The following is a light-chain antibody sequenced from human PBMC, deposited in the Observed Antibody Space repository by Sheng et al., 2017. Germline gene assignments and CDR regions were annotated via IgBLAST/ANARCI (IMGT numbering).Light chain of an antibody. V-gene: IGLV3-21*02. CDR3: QVWARSGDRVI. Sequence: SYVLTQPPSLSVAPGQTATITCGENNIGSKTVHWYQQRPGQAPVLVVFDDKDRPSGIPERFSGSNSGNTATLTITSVEAGDEADYYCQVWARSGDRVIFGGGTRLTVL. J-gene: IGLJ2*01. CDR2: DDK. CDR1: NIGSKT.